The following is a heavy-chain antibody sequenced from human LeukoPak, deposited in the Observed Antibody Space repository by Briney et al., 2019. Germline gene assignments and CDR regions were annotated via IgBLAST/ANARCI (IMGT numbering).Heavy chain of an antibody. J-gene: IGHJ6*04. CDR3: AKEGAASWDVDV. CDR1: GLIFIGYG. Sequence: VGSLRLSCAASGLIFIGYGMHWVRQAPGKGPEWVAFIRPDGHNKYYADSVKGRFMISRDNSKNTVDLQMNSLRGDDTAMYYCAKEGAASWDVDVWGKGTTVTVSS. V-gene: IGHV3-30*02. D-gene: IGHD3-3*02. CDR2: IRPDGHNK.